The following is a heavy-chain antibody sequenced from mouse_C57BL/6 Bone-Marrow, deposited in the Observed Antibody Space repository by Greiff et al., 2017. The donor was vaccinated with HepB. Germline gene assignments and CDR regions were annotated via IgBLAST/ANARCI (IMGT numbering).Heavy chain of an antibody. CDR2: IYPVSGST. CDR1: GYTFTSYW. CDR3: ARGRVITTVVAHWYFDV. Sequence: VQLQQPGAELVKPGASVKMSCKASGYTFTSYWITWVKQRPGQGLEWIGDIYPVSGSTNYNEKFKSKATLTVDTSSSTAYMQLSSLTSEDSAVYYCARGRVITTVVAHWYFDVWGTGTTVTVSS. V-gene: IGHV1-55*01. J-gene: IGHJ1*03. D-gene: IGHD1-1*01.